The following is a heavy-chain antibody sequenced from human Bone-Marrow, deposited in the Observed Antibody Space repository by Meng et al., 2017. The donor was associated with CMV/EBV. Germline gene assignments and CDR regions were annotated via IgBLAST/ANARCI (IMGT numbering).Heavy chain of an antibody. D-gene: IGHD2-15*01. J-gene: IGHJ6*03. CDR1: GFTFSSYE. CDR3: ARGDCSGYGCYMDV. CDR2: IVTTGETV. Sequence: GESLKISCAASGFTFSSYEMNWVRQAPGKGLEWVSHIVTTGETVHYGDSVKGRFTISRDNAKNSVYLQMNSLRAEDTALYYCARGDCSGYGCYMDVWGQGTSVTVSS. V-gene: IGHV3-48*03.